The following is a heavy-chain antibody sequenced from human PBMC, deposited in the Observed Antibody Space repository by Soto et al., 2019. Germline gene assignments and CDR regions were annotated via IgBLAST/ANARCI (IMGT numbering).Heavy chain of an antibody. CDR3: ARGRYCLTGRCFPNWFDS. J-gene: IGHJ5*01. D-gene: IGHD7-27*01. CDR1: GDSISNLDYF. Sequence: TSETLSLTCSVSGDSISNLDYFWAWIRQPPGQALEYIGYIYKSATTYYKPSFESRVAISVDTSKSQFSLNVTSVAAADTAVYFCARGRYCLTGRCFPNWFDSWGQGALVTVSS. V-gene: IGHV4-30-4*01. CDR2: IYKSATT.